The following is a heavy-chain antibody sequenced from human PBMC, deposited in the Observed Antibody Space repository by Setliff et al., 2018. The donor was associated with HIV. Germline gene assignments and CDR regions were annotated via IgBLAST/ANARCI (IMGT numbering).Heavy chain of an antibody. CDR2: IIPLFGTE. V-gene: IGHV1-69*13. CDR1: GDTLTNYA. CDR3: ARDQGVVTRACWH. J-gene: IGHJ1*01. D-gene: IGHD2-21*02. Sequence: SVKVSCKAYGDTLTNYALSWLRQAPGQGLEWMGGIIPLFGTEDYAQKFQGRVTITADESTNTAYMELRSLTSDDTAVYYCARDQGVVTRACWHWGQGTLVTVSS.